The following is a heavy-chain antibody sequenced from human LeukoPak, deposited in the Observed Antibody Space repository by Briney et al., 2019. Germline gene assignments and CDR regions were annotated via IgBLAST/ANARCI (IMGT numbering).Heavy chain of an antibody. V-gene: IGHV4-59*01. CDR3: ARDAYYYDSSGSRLFDY. CDR2: IFHRGST. J-gene: IGHJ4*02. Sequence: SETLSLTCNVSGVSISSYYWSWIRQPPGKGLEWIGYIFHRGSTNYNPSLKSRVTISVDTSKNHFSLKLSSVTAADTAVYYRARDAYYYDSSGSRLFDYWGQGTLVTVSS. D-gene: IGHD3-22*01. CDR1: GVSISSYY.